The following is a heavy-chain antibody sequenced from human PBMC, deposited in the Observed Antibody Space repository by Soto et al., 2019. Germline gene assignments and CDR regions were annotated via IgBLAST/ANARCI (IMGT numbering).Heavy chain of an antibody. D-gene: IGHD2-15*01. CDR1: GFSINSGYY. J-gene: IGHJ5*02. V-gene: IGHV4-38-2*01. CDR3: ARQDRVVAEGRWFDP. Sequence: SETLSLTXSVSGFSINSGYYWGWIRQPPGKGLEWIGSIYHSGTLYYNPSLKSRVTISVDKSKNQFSLNLSSVTAADTAVYYCARQDRVVAEGRWFDPWGQGTLVTVSS. CDR2: IYHSGTL.